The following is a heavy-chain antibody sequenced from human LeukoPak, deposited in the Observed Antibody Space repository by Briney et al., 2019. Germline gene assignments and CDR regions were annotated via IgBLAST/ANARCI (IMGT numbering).Heavy chain of an antibody. CDR2: IYYSGST. J-gene: IGHJ1*01. CDR1: GGSISSYY. V-gene: IGHV4-59*01. CDR3: ARGGWYPESFQH. D-gene: IGHD6-19*01. Sequence: PSETLSLTCTVSGGSISSYYWNWIRQPPGKGLEWIGYIYYSGSTNYNPSLKSRVAISVDTSKNQFSLKLSSVTAADTAVYYCARGGWYPESFQHWGQGALVTVSS.